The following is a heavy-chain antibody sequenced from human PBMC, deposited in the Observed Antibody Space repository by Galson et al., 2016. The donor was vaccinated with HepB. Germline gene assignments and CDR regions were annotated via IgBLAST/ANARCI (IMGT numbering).Heavy chain of an antibody. Sequence: SLRLSCAASGFIFSRYGMHWVRQAPGKGLEWVSSISSSSSYIYYADSVKGRFTISRDNSKSTVYLQMNSLRAEDTAVYYCAKEGTIFGMIPYGVDVWGQGTTVTVAS. CDR3: AKEGTIFGMIPYGVDV. CDR2: ISSSSSYI. V-gene: IGHV3-21*04. CDR1: GFIFSRYG. D-gene: IGHD3-3*01. J-gene: IGHJ6*02.